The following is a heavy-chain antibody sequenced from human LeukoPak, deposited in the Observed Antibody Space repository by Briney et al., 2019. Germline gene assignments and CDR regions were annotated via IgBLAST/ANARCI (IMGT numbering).Heavy chain of an antibody. Sequence: GGSLRLSCAASGFTFSSYGMHWVRQAPGKGLEWVSAISGSGGSTYYADSVKGRFTISRDNSKNTLYLQMNSLRAEDTAVYYCAKDWRYYDILTGPVRRSPGPAPDDYWGQGTLVTVSS. CDR2: ISGSGGST. J-gene: IGHJ4*02. CDR1: GFTFSSYG. D-gene: IGHD3-9*01. CDR3: AKDWRYYDILTGPVRRSPGPAPDDY. V-gene: IGHV3-NL1*01.